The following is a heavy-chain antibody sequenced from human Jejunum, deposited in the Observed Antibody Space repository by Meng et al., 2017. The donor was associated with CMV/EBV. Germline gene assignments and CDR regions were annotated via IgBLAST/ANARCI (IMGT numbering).Heavy chain of an antibody. D-gene: IGHD6-6*01. CDR2: IYYSGST. J-gene: IGHJ4*02. CDR1: GGSISSGDNY. V-gene: IGHV4-30-4*08. CDR3: ARVSLRQTIFDY. Sequence: QVQLQESGPGLVKPSQTLSLTCTGSGGSISSGDNYWSWIRQPPGKGLEWIGYIYYSGSTYYNPSLKSRLTISVDTSKNQFSLNLTSVTAADTAVYYCARVSLRQTIFDYWGQGTLVTVSS.